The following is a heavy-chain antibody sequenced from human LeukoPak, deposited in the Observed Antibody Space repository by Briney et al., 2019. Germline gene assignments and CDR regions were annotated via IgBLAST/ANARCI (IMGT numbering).Heavy chain of an antibody. Sequence: SETVSLTCTVSGGFISSYYWSWMRQPPGKGLEWIGYIYTSGSTNYNPSLKSRVTISVDTSKNQFSLKLSSVTAADTAVYYCARLRYSSSFDYWGQGTLVTVSS. CDR3: ARLRYSSSFDY. V-gene: IGHV4-4*09. CDR2: IYTSGST. CDR1: GGFISSYY. D-gene: IGHD6-13*01. J-gene: IGHJ4*02.